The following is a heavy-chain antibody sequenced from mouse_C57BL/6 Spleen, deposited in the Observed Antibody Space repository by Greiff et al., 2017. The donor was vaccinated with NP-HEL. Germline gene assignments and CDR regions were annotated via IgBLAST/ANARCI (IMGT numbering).Heavy chain of an antibody. CDR2: IYPGSGST. Sequence: QVQLQQPGAELVKPGASVKMSCKASGYTFTSYWITWVKQRPGQGLEWIGDIYPGSGSTNYNEKFMSKATLTVDTSSSTAYMQLSSLTSEDSAVYYCARSNDYYAMDYWGQGTSVTVSS. J-gene: IGHJ4*01. CDR1: GYTFTSYW. V-gene: IGHV1-55*01. CDR3: ARSNDYYAMDY.